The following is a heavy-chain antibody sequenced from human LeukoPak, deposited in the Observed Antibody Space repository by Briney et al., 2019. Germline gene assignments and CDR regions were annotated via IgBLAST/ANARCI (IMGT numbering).Heavy chain of an antibody. V-gene: IGHV4-31*03. CDR2: IYYSGST. J-gene: IGHJ5*02. CDR1: GGSISSAGHY. Sequence: SETLSLTCTVSGGSISSAGHYWNWIRQHPGKGLEWIGYIYYSGSTYYNPSLKSRVTISVDTSKNQFSLKLSSVTAADTAVYYCARGESYSSGWYNWFDPWGQGTLVTVSS. CDR3: ARGESYSSGWYNWFDP. D-gene: IGHD6-19*01.